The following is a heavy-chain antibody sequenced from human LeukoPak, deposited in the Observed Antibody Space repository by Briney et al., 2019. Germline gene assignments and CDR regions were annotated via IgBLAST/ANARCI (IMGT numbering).Heavy chain of an antibody. J-gene: IGHJ5*02. D-gene: IGHD3-10*02. Sequence: SETLSLTCTVSGGSTSNTSYYWGWIRQPPGKGLEWIGSIYYSGSTYYNPSLKSRVTISVDTSKNQFSLKLSTVTAADTAVYYCASHSSYVSPFRSWGRGPLVTVSP. CDR1: GGSTSNTSYY. CDR3: ASHSSYVSPFRS. CDR2: IYYSGST. V-gene: IGHV4-39*01.